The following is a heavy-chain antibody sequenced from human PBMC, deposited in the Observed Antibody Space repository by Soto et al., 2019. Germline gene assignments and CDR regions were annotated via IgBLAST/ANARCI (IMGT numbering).Heavy chain of an antibody. CDR2: INTANGNT. Sequence: QVQLVQSGAEVKKPGASVNVSCEAPGYTFTTYPIHWVRQAPGQRLEWMGWINTANGNTKYSQKFHGRVIITRDTFATTSYTELSSLRSEDTAVYYDATGYYRGNRFDYWGQGTLVTVST. V-gene: IGHV1-3*04. D-gene: IGHD1-26*01. CDR3: ATGYYRGNRFDY. CDR1: GYTFTTYP. J-gene: IGHJ4*01.